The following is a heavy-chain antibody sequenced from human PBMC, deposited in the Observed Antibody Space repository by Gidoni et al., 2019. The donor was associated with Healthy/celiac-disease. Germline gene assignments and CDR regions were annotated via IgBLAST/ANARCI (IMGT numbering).Heavy chain of an antibody. CDR1: GGSLRGYY. CDR2: INHSGST. J-gene: IGHJ4*02. Sequence: QVQLQQCSAGLMKPSETLSLTCAVYGGSLRGYYWSWIRQPPGKGLVWIGEINHSGSTNYNPSLKSRVTISVDTSKNQFSLKLSSVTAADTAVYYCARGFLGGYSSRGAFDYWGQGTLVTVSS. V-gene: IGHV4-34*01. CDR3: ARGFLGGYSSRGAFDY. D-gene: IGHD6-13*01.